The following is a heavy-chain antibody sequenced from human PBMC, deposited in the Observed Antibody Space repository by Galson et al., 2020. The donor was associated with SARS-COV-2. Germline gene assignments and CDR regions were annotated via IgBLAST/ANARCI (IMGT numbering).Heavy chain of an antibody. Sequence: TLSLTCTVSGGSISSGSYYWSWIRQPAGKGLEWIGRSYTSGSTNYTPPPKSQVTIQVDTSKNQFSLKLSSVTAADTAVYYCARGARYSPLGGYYYYGMDVWGQGNTVTVSS. CDR3: ARGARYSPLGGYYYYGMDV. J-gene: IGHJ6*02. CDR1: GGSISSGSYY. V-gene: IGHV4-61*02. CDR2: SYTSGST. D-gene: IGHD5-18*01.